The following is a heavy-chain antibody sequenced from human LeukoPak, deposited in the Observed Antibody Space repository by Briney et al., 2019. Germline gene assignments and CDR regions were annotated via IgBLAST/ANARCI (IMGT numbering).Heavy chain of an antibody. V-gene: IGHV3-30-3*01. J-gene: IGHJ4*02. CDR2: ISYDGSNK. D-gene: IGHD3-22*01. CDR1: GFTFSSYA. Sequence: GGSLRLSCAASGFTFSSYAMHWVRQAPGKGLEWVAVISYDGSNKYYADSVKGRFTISRDNSKNTLYLQMNSLKTEDTAVYYCTTDLDYYDSSGYYYVSDPNYWGQGTLVTVSS. CDR3: TTDLDYYDSSGYYYVSDPNY.